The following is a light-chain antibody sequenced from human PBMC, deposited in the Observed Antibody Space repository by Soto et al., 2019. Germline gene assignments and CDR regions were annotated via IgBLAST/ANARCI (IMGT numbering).Light chain of an antibody. CDR1: SSDVGGYNY. J-gene: IGLJ2*01. V-gene: IGLV2-14*01. Sequence: QSALTQPASVSGSPGQSITISCTGTSSDVGGYNYVSWYQQHPGKAPKLMIYEVSNRPSGVSNRFSGSKSGNTASLTISGLQADDEADYYCSSYTSSSTPHVVFGGGTQLTVL. CDR3: SSYTSSSTPHVV. CDR2: EVS.